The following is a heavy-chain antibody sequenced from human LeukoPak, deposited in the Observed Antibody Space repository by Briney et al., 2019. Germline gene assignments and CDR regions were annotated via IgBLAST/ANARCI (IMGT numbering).Heavy chain of an antibody. J-gene: IGHJ6*02. Sequence: GSLRLSCAASGFTFSSYEMNWVRQAPGKGLEWVSSISASSSYIYYADSLKGRFTISRDNAKNSLYLQMNSLRAEDTAVYYCAREDVTTFPYYYGMDVWGQGTTVTVSS. V-gene: IGHV3-21*01. CDR1: GFTFSSYE. D-gene: IGHD4-17*01. CDR3: AREDVTTFPYYYGMDV. CDR2: ISASSSYI.